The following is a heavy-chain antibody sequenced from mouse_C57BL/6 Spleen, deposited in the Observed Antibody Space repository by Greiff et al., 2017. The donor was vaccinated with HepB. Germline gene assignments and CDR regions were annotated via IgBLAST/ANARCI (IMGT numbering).Heavy chain of an antibody. J-gene: IGHJ4*01. CDR2: ISSGGSYT. CDR1: GFTFSSYG. Sequence: EVMLVESGGDLVKPGGSLKLSCAASGFTFSSYGMSWVRQTPDKRLEWVATISSGGSYTYYPDSVKGRFTISRDNAKNTLYLQMSSLKSEDTAMYYCARLLYGNYEDYAMDYWGQGTSVTVSS. CDR3: ARLLYGNYEDYAMDY. V-gene: IGHV5-6*01. D-gene: IGHD2-1*01.